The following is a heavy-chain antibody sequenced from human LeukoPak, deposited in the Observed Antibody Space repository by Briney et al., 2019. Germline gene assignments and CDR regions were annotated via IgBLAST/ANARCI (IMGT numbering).Heavy chain of an antibody. CDR3: ARGRGLGLPFDS. J-gene: IGHJ4*02. CDR2: TYYRSKWYN. CDR1: GDSVSSNSAT. V-gene: IGHV6-1*01. D-gene: IGHD3/OR15-3a*01. Sequence: SQTLSLTCGISGDSVSSNSATWTWIRQSPSRGLEWLGRTYYRSKWYNDYAVSVKSRITINLDTSKNQFSLQLKSVTPEDMAVYYCARGRGLGLPFDSWGQGTLVTVSS.